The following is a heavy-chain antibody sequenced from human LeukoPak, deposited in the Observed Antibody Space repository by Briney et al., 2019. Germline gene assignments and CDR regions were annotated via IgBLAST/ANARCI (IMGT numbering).Heavy chain of an antibody. J-gene: IGHJ4*02. CDR2: IYHSGST. Sequence: SATLSLTRSVSGGSISSSNWWSWVRQPPGKRLEWIGEIYHSGSTNYNPSLKSRVTISVDKSKNQFSLKLSSVTAADTAVYYCERGRITFGGVIDLDYWGQGTLVTVSS. CDR1: GGSISSSNW. D-gene: IGHD3-16*02. CDR3: ERGRITFGGVIDLDY. V-gene: IGHV4-4*02.